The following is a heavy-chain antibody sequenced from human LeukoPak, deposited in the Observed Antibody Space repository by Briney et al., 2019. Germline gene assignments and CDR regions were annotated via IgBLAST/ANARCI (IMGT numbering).Heavy chain of an antibody. Sequence: SETLSLTCTVSGGSISTYYWSWIRQTPEKGLEWIGHMYYSGSISYNPSLKSRATISVDTSKNQFSLKLASVTAADTAVYYCSSVRHSSSSDFQHWGQGTLVTVSS. D-gene: IGHD6-13*01. CDR3: SSVRHSSSSDFQH. J-gene: IGHJ1*01. V-gene: IGHV4-59*12. CDR2: MYYSGSI. CDR1: GGSISTYY.